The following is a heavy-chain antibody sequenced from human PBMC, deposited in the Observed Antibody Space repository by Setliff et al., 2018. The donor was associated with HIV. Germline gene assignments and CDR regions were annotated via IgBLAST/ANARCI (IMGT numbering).Heavy chain of an antibody. CDR2: IFYSENT. CDR3: ARGRPFGKFVDYFDS. CDR1: GGSISSGGYY. D-gene: IGHD2-21*01. V-gene: IGHV4-31*03. Sequence: SETLSLTCTVSGGSISSGGYYWNWFRQHPGKGLEWIGYIFYSENTQYDPSLKSRVSMSVDTSKNQFSLNLRTVTAADTALYFCARGRPFGKFVDYFDSWGQGKLVTVSS. J-gene: IGHJ4*02.